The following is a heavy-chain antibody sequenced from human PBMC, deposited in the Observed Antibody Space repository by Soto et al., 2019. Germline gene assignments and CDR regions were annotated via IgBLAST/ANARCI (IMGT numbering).Heavy chain of an antibody. CDR3: ARDPIRYYFDY. J-gene: IGHJ4*02. CDR2: IYHSGST. Sequence: QVQLQESGPGLVKPSGTLSLTCAVSGGSISSSNWWSWVRQPPGKGLEWIGEIYHSGSTNYNPSPKSXGTXSXAKSKNQFSLKLSSVTAADTAVYYCARDPIRYYFDYWGQGTLVTVSS. CDR1: GGSISSSNW. D-gene: IGHD3-3*01. V-gene: IGHV4-4*02.